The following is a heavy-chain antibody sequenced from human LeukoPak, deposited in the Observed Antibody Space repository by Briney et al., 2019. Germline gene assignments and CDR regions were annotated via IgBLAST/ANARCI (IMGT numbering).Heavy chain of an antibody. CDR1: GGSFSGYY. V-gene: IGHV4-34*01. J-gene: IGHJ5*02. CDR2: INHSGST. CDR3: KGRSEWEEGNWFDP. Sequence: PSETLSLTCAVYGGSFSGYYWSWIRQPPGKGLEWIGEINHSGSTNYNPSLKSRVTISVDTSKNQFSLKLSSVTAADTAVYYRKGRSEWEEGNWFDPWGQGTLVTVSS. D-gene: IGHD1-26*01.